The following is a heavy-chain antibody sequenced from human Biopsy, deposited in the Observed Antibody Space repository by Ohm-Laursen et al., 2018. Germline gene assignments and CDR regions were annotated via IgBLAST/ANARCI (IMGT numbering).Heavy chain of an antibody. CDR3: ATNLKVSPGLMNFDS. Sequence: LSLTCAALKFTVSSNYMTWVRQAPGKGLECVSVIYSGGNTFYADSVKGRFTVSRDTSKNTIYLQMNSLRAEGTARYYCATNLKVSPGLMNFDSWGQGTLVTVSS. V-gene: IGHV3-53*01. CDR1: KFTVSSNY. D-gene: IGHD1-1*01. J-gene: IGHJ4*02. CDR2: IYSGGNT.